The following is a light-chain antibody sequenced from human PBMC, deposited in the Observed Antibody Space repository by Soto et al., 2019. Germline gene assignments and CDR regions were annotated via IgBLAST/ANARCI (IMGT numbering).Light chain of an antibody. Sequence: EIVLTQSPGTLSLSPGERATLSCRASPSVSSSYLAWYQQKPGQAPRLLIYGASSRATGIPDRFSGSGSGTDVTLTISSLEPEDFAVYYCQQRSNWQGATFGGGTRLEIK. CDR2: GAS. CDR3: QQRSNWQGAT. V-gene: IGKV3D-20*02. CDR1: PSVSSSY. J-gene: IGKJ5*01.